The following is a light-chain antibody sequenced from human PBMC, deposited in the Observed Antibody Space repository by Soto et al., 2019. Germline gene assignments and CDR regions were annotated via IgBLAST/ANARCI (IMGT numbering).Light chain of an antibody. V-gene: IGLV2-14*01. J-gene: IGLJ1*01. Sequence: QSALTQPASVSGSPGQSITISFTGTSSDVGGYNSGSWYQQHTGKAPKLMIFDVSDRPSGVSSRLSGSKSGNTASLTISGLQADDEADYYCYSYTSSRTPHYVVGPGTKLTV. CDR1: SSDVGGYNS. CDR3: YSYTSSRTPHYV. CDR2: DVS.